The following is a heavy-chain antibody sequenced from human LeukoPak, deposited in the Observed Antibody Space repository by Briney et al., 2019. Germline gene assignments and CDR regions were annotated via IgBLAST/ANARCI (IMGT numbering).Heavy chain of an antibody. CDR1: GGSISSYY. D-gene: IGHD3-10*01. CDR3: AREFGGGMDV. J-gene: IGHJ6*02. V-gene: IGHV4-59*01. CDR2: IYYSGGT. Sequence: SETLSLTCTVSGGSISSYYWSWIRQPPGKGLEWIGYIYYSGGTNYNPSLKSRVTISVDTSKNQLSLKLSSVTAADTAVYYCAREFGGGMDVWGQGTTVTVSS.